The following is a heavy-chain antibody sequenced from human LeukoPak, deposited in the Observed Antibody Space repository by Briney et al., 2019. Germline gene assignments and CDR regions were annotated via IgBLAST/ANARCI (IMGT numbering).Heavy chain of an antibody. Sequence: KPGGSLRLSCAASGFTFSSYSMNWVRQAPGKGLEWVSSISSSSSYIYYADSVKGRFTISRDNAKNSLYLQMNSLRAEDTAVYYCARSTLGYCSGGSCYGDGDYWGQGTLVTVSS. J-gene: IGHJ4*02. D-gene: IGHD2-15*01. V-gene: IGHV3-21*01. CDR1: GFTFSSYS. CDR2: ISSSSSYI. CDR3: ARSTLGYCSGGSCYGDGDY.